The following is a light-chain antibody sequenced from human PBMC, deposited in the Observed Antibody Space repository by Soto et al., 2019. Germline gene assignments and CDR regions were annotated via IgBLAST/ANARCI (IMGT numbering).Light chain of an antibody. J-gene: IGKJ5*01. CDR1: KSVSSSY. V-gene: IGKV3-20*01. CDR3: QQYGSSPFT. Sequence: DIVLTQSPGTLSLSPGERATLFCRASKSVSSSYLAWYQQKPGQAPRLLIYGASSRATGIPDRFSGSGSGTDFTLTISRLEPEDFAVYYCQQYGSSPFTFGQGTRLELK. CDR2: GAS.